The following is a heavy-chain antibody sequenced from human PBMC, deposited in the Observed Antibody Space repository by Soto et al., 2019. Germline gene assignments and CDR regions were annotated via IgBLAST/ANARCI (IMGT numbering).Heavy chain of an antibody. CDR2: FCYSGST. Sequence: PSETLSLTCTVSGGSISSSSYYWGWIRQPPGKGLEWIGSFCYSGSTYYNPSLKSRVTISVDTSKNQFSLKLSSVTAADTAVYYCARHVATLVRGVISPFYFDYWGLGTLVTSPQ. CDR3: ARHVATLVRGVISPFYFDY. V-gene: IGHV4-39*01. J-gene: IGHJ4*02. D-gene: IGHD3-10*01. CDR1: GGSISSSSYY.